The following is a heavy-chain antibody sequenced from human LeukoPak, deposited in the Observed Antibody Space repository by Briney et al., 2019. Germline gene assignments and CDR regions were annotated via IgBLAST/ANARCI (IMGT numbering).Heavy chain of an antibody. D-gene: IGHD6-19*01. CDR3: AKEISVAGMFDY. V-gene: IGHV3-30*18. Sequence: GGSLRLSCAVSGFTFSSYGMLWVRQAPGKGLEWVAVISYDGNIQYYADSVEGRFTISRDNSKNTLYLQMNSLRAEDTAVYYCAKEISVAGMFDYWGQGTLVIVSS. J-gene: IGHJ4*02. CDR2: ISYDGNIQ. CDR1: GFTFSSYG.